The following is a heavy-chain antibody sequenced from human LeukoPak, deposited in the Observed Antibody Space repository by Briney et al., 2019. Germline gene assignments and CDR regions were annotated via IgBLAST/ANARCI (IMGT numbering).Heavy chain of an antibody. D-gene: IGHD2-21*01. J-gene: IGHJ4*02. Sequence: GGSLRLSCAASGFTVSSDYMSWVRQAPGKGLEWVSAISGSAVGTFYSDSVRGRFTISRDSPRNTLYLQMNSLRVEDTAVYYCTKDPLDCWGQGTLVTVSS. CDR3: TKDPLDC. CDR1: GFTVSSDY. V-gene: IGHV3-23*01. CDR2: ISGSAVGT.